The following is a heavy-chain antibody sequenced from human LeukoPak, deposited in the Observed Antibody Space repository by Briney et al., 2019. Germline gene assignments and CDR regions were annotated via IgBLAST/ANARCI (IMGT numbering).Heavy chain of an antibody. CDR1: GFTFSDHY. Sequence: QPGGSLRLSCAASGFTFSDHYMDWVRQAPGKGLEWVGRATTKAKSYTTEYAASVKGRFTISRDDSKNSLYLQMNSLKTEDTAVYHCALIAAAGVDYWGQGTLVTVSS. CDR2: ATTKAKSYTT. D-gene: IGHD6-25*01. J-gene: IGHJ4*02. V-gene: IGHV3-72*01. CDR3: ALIAAAGVDY.